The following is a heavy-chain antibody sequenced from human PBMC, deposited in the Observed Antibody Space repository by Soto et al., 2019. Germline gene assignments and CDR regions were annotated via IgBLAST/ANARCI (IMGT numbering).Heavy chain of an antibody. V-gene: IGHV3-23*01. CDR3: VKFRGRAYHYYYMDV. J-gene: IGHJ6*03. CDR2: GGSGGST. Sequence: DVQLLESGGGLAQRGGSLRLSCAASGFSFSTYGMTWVRQAPGKGLERVSYGGSGGSTYYADSVKGRFTISRDNSKNTLYLQMNSLRAEDTAVYYCVKFRGRAYHYYYMDVWGNGTTVTVSS. D-gene: IGHD3-16*01. CDR1: GFSFSTYG.